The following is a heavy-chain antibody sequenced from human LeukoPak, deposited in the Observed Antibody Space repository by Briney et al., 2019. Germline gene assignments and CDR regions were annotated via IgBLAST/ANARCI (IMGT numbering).Heavy chain of an antibody. Sequence: ASVKVSCKGSGGTFSSYAFTWVRQAPGQGLEWMGWISAYNGNTNYAQKLQGRVTMTTDTSTSTAYMELRSLRSDDTAVYYCARDPGSDSWYYYGMDVWGQGTTVTVSS. CDR2: ISAYNGNT. CDR1: GGTFSSYA. V-gene: IGHV1-18*01. D-gene: IGHD3-10*01. CDR3: ARDPGSDSWYYYGMDV. J-gene: IGHJ6*02.